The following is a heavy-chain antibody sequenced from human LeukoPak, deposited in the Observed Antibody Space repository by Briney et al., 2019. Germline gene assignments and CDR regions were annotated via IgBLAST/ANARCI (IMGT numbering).Heavy chain of an antibody. J-gene: IGHJ3*02. CDR2: IIPMYDIK. V-gene: IGHV1-69*04. CDR3: ARDRIVGPMESAFDI. Sequence: SVKVSCKASGATFTSKTISWVRQAPGQGLEWMGRIIPMYDIKDYAQKFQGRVTITADKSTSTAYMELSSLTSEDTAVYYCARDRIVGPMESAFDIWGQWTMVTVSP. D-gene: IGHD1-26*01. CDR1: GATFTSKT.